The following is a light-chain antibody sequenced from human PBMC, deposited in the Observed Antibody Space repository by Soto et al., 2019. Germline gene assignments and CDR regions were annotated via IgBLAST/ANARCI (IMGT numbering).Light chain of an antibody. V-gene: IGLV1-44*01. J-gene: IGLJ3*02. CDR3: CSYTSSSIRV. CDR1: SSNIGSNT. CDR2: EVR. Sequence: QSVLTQPPSASGTPGQRVTISCSGSSSNIGSNTVNWYQQLPGTAPKLIIYEVRNRPSGVSNRLSGSKSGNTASLTISGLQADDEADYYCCSYTSSSIRVFGGGTKVTVL.